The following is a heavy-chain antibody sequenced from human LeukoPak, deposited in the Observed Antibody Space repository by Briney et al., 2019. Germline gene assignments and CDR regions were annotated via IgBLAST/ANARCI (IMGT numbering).Heavy chain of an antibody. Sequence: PSETLSLTCAVSGGPISSNNWWSWVRQPPGKGLEWIGEIYHSGSTNYNPSLKSRITISVDKSKNQFSLNLSSVTAADTAVYYCASPFSSGWGFDPWGQGTLVTVSS. CDR2: IYHSGST. CDR1: GGPISSNNW. D-gene: IGHD6-19*01. J-gene: IGHJ5*02. V-gene: IGHV4-4*02. CDR3: ASPFSSGWGFDP.